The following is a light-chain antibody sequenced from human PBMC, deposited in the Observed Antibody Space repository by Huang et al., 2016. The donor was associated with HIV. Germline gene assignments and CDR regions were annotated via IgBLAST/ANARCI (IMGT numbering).Light chain of an antibody. CDR3: QQYYSTPLT. V-gene: IGKV4-1*01. CDR1: QCVLYSSNNKNY. CDR2: WAS. Sequence: DIVLTQSPDSLAVSLGERATINCKSSQCVLYSSNNKNYLPGYQKKQGHPPKLLIYWASTRESGVPDRFSGSGAGTDFTLTISSLQAEDVAVYYCQQYYSTPLTFGQGTRLEIK. J-gene: IGKJ5*01.